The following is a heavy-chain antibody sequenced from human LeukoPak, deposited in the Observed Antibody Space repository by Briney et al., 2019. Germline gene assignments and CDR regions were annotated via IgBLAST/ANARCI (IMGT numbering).Heavy chain of an antibody. CDR3: ARGLRNTDTFDI. CDR2: IWYDGSNK. J-gene: IGHJ3*02. V-gene: IGHV3-33*01. Sequence: GGSLRLSCAASGFIFSNYGMHWVRQAPGKGLEWVAVIWYDGSNKYYADSVKGRFTISRDNSKNTVYLQMNSLRAEDTAVYYCARGLRNTDTFDIWGQGTMVTVSS. CDR1: GFIFSNYG.